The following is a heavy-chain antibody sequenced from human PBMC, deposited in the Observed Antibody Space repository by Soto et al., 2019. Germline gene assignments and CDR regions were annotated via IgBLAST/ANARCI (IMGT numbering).Heavy chain of an antibody. CDR2: IYSGGST. D-gene: IGHD6-19*01. CDR3: AREPGGQWLDRGYFDY. CDR1: RFSFSSNY. V-gene: IGHV3-53*01. Sequence: EFLRLSCAASRFSFSSNYMSWVRPAPGKGLEWVSVIYSGGSTYYADSVKGRFTISRDNSKNTLYLQMNSLRAEDTAVYYCAREPGGQWLDRGYFDYCGQRTLVTVSS. J-gene: IGHJ4*02.